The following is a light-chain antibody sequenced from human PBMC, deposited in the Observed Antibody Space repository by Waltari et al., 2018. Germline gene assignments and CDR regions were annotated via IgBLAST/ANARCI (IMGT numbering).Light chain of an antibody. CDR3: QTSYSIPVT. CDR1: QSVLYSSNHKNY. V-gene: IGKV4-1*01. J-gene: IGKJ4*02. CDR2: WAS. Sequence: DIVMTQSPDSLAVSLGERATINCKSSQSVLYSSNHKNYLSGYPQKPGQPPKLRIYWASTRESGVPDRISGSGSGADFTLTSSSLQAEDVAVYYCQTSYSIPVTFGGGTKVEI.